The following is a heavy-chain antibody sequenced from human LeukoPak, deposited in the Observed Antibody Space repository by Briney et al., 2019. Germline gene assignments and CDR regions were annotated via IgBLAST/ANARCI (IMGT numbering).Heavy chain of an antibody. Sequence: ASVKVSCKVSGYTLTELSMHWVRQAPGKGPEWMGGFDPEDGETIYAQKFQGRVTMTEDTSSDTAYMELSSLRSEDTAVYYCATDRGSGWYMGLFDYWGQGTLVTVSS. CDR1: GYTLTELS. D-gene: IGHD6-19*01. J-gene: IGHJ4*02. V-gene: IGHV1-24*01. CDR3: ATDRGSGWYMGLFDY. CDR2: FDPEDGET.